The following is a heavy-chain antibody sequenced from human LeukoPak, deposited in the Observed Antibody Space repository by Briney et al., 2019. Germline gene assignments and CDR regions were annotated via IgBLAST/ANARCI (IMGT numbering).Heavy chain of an antibody. V-gene: IGHV3-48*01. D-gene: IGHD3-22*01. Sequence: GGSLRLSCAASGFTFSSYSMNWVRQAPGKGLEWVSYISSSSSTIYYADSVKGRFTISRDNAKNSLYLQMISLRAEDTAVYYCAREGYYDSSGEEVFDPWGQGTLVTVSS. J-gene: IGHJ5*02. CDR3: AREGYYDSSGEEVFDP. CDR1: GFTFSSYS. CDR2: ISSSSSTI.